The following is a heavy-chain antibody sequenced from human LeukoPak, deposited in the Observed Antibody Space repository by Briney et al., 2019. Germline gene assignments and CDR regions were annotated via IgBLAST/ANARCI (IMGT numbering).Heavy chain of an antibody. Sequence: PGGSLRLSCAASGFTFSINAMTWVRQAPGKGLDWVSGISGSGGSTYYVDSVKGRFTISRDNSKNTLYLQMNSLRAEDTAVYYCAKVKSSVDYWGQGTLVTVSS. D-gene: IGHD3-10*01. CDR1: GFTFSINA. J-gene: IGHJ4*02. V-gene: IGHV3-23*01. CDR3: AKVKSSVDY. CDR2: ISGSGGST.